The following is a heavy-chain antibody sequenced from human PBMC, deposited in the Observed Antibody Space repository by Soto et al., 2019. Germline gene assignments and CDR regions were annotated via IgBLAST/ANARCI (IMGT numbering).Heavy chain of an antibody. CDR3: ARGPLKCNGTSCFEGLFDS. V-gene: IGHV1-69*01. Sequence: HVQLVQSGAEVKKPGSSVKVSCKASGGIFSSYTISWVRQAPGQGLEWMGGIIPIFGTTNYAQKFQGRGTITADEATSTAYMELSSLRSEDTPVYYCARGPLKCNGTSCFEGLFDSWGQGTLATVSS. D-gene: IGHD2-2*01. J-gene: IGHJ4*02. CDR1: GGIFSSYT. CDR2: IIPIFGTT.